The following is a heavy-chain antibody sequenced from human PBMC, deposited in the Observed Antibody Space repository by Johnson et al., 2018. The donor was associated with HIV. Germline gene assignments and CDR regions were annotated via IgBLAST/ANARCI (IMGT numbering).Heavy chain of an antibody. CDR2: IYSGGST. Sequence: VQLVESGGGVVQPGGSLRLSCAASGFTFSNAWMSWVRQAPGKGLEWVSVIYSGGSTYYADSVKGRFTISRDNSKNTLYLQMNSLRAEDTAVYYCARDVTKDAFDIWGQGTMVTVSS. CDR1: GFTFSNAW. CDR3: ARDVTKDAFDI. D-gene: IGHD4-17*01. V-gene: IGHV3-66*01. J-gene: IGHJ3*02.